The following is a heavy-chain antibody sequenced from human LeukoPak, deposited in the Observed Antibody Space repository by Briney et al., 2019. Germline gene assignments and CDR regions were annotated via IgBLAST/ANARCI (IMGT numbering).Heavy chain of an antibody. Sequence: PSETLSLTCTVSGGSISSYYWSWIRQPPGKGLEWIGYIYYSGSTNYNPSLKSRVTISVDTSKNQFSLKLKSVTAADTAVYFCARGDFRFDYWGQGALVTVSS. J-gene: IGHJ4*02. CDR2: IYYSGST. CDR1: GGSISSYY. D-gene: IGHD2/OR15-2a*01. CDR3: ARGDFRFDY. V-gene: IGHV4-59*01.